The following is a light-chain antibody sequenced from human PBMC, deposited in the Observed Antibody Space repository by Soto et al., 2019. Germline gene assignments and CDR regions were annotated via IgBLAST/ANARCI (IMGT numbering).Light chain of an antibody. V-gene: IGLV1-36*01. CDR2: YDD. J-gene: IGLJ1*01. CDR1: SSNIGSNA. CDR3: AAWDDSTKSHV. Sequence: QSVLTQPPSVSGAPRQRVTISCSGSSSNIGSNAVNWYQQFPGKAPKLLIYYDDLVASGVSARFSASKSGTSASLAISGLQSEDEADYYCAAWDDSTKSHVFGTGTKLTVL.